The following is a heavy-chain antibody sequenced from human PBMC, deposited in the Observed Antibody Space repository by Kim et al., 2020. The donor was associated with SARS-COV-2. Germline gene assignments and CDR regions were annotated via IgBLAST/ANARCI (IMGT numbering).Heavy chain of an antibody. V-gene: IGHV3-21*01. CDR3: ARGRYVSGVTCYFDN. D-gene: IGHD2-15*01. CDR1: GFTFSSYT. Sequence: GGSLRLSCAASGFTFSSYTMSWVRQAPGKGLEWVSSISSTSSYIYYADSMKGRFTISRDNAMNSLYLQMNSPRAEDTAVYYCARGRYVSGVTCYFDNWGQGTLVTVSS. J-gene: IGHJ4*02. CDR2: ISSTSSYI.